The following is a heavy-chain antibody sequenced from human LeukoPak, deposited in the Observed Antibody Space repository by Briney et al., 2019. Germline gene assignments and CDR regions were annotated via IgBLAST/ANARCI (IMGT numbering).Heavy chain of an antibody. CDR3: ARRIRVWFGEFTDYYYYMDV. CDR1: GYTFTSYG. D-gene: IGHD3-10*01. J-gene: IGHJ6*03. CDR2: ISAYNGNT. Sequence: ASVKVSCKASGYTFTSYGISWVRRAPGQGLEWMGWISAYNGNTNYAQKLQSRVTMTTDTSTSTAYMELRSLRSDDTAVYYCARRIRVWFGEFTDYYYYMDVWGKGTTVTISS. V-gene: IGHV1-18*01.